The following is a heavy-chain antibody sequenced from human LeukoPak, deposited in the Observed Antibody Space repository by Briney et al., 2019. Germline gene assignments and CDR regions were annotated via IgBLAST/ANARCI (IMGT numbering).Heavy chain of an antibody. CDR3: ARSTGTTFAFSDY. CDR2: INPNSGGA. V-gene: IGHV1-2*02. CDR1: GYTSTDYY. J-gene: IGHJ4*02. Sequence: ASVKVSCKASGYTSTDYYMHWVRQAPGQGLEWMGWINPNSGGANYAQKLEGRVTMTRDTSISTAYMELSRLRSDDTAVYYCARSTGTTFAFSDYWGQGTLVTVSS. D-gene: IGHD3-16*01.